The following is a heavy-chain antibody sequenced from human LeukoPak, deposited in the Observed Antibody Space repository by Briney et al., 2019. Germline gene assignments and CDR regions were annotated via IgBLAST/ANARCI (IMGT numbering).Heavy chain of an antibody. J-gene: IGHJ5*02. CDR1: GYTFTSYG. Sequence: ASVKVSCKASGYTFTSYGISWVRHAPGQGLEWMGWISAYSGNTNYAQKLQGRVTMTTDTSTSTAYMELRSLRSDDTAVYYCATSLGHCSSTSCSPNWFDPWGQGTLVTVSS. CDR3: ATSLGHCSSTSCSPNWFDP. D-gene: IGHD2-2*01. CDR2: ISAYSGNT. V-gene: IGHV1-18*01.